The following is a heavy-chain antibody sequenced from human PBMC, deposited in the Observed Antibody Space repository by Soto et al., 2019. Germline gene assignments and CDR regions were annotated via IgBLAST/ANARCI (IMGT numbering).Heavy chain of an antibody. CDR2: ISSVSDYM. Sequence: GGSLRLSCAASGFTFSGYSMNWVRQAPGKGLEWVSSISSVSDYMYYADSVKGRFTISRDNAKNSLYLQLNSLRAEDTAVYYCARVGYTYGSLDSWGQGTLVTVSS. CDR3: ARVGYTYGSLDS. V-gene: IGHV3-21*01. CDR1: GFTFSGYS. D-gene: IGHD5-18*01. J-gene: IGHJ4*02.